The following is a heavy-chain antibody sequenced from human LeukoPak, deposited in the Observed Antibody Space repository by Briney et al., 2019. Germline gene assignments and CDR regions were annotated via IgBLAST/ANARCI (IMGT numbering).Heavy chain of an antibody. D-gene: IGHD3-10*01. Sequence: GGSLRLSCAASAFTFSNYWMSWVRQAPGKGLEWVANINQDGSEIYYVDSVKGRFTISRDNAKNSLYLQINSLRAEDTAVYYCARDAFGDFSYWGQGILVTVSS. J-gene: IGHJ4*02. CDR2: INQDGSEI. CDR1: AFTFSNYW. CDR3: ARDAFGDFSY. V-gene: IGHV3-7*01.